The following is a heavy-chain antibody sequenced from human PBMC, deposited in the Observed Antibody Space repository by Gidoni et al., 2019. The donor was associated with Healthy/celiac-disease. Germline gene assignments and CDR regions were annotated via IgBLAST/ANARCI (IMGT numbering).Heavy chain of an antibody. Sequence: QVQLQQWGAGLLKPSETLSLTCAVYGGSFSGYYWSWIRQPPGKGLEWIGEINHSGSTNYNPSLKSRVTISVDTSKNQFSLKLSSVTAADTAVYYCASMVRGVIASDAFDIWGQGTMVTVSS. CDR2: INHSGST. J-gene: IGHJ3*02. V-gene: IGHV4-34*01. CDR1: GGSFSGYY. CDR3: ASMVRGVIASDAFDI. D-gene: IGHD3-10*01.